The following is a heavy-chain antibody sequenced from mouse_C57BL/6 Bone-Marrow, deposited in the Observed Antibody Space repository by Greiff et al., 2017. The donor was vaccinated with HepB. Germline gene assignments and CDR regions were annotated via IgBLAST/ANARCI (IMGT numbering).Heavy chain of an antibody. CDR3: ARSDYGSSYGVAY. CDR1: GYTFTSYG. J-gene: IGHJ3*01. Sequence: VQLQQSGAELARPGASVKLSCKASGYTFTSYGISWVKQRTGQGLEWIGEIYPRSGNTYYNEKFKGKATLTADKSSSTAYMELRSLTSEDSAVYVCARSDYGSSYGVAYWGQGTLVTVSA. CDR2: IYPRSGNT. D-gene: IGHD1-1*01. V-gene: IGHV1-81*01.